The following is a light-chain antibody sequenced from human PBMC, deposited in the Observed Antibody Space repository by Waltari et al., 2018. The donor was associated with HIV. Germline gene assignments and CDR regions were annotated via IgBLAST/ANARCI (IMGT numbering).Light chain of an antibody. Sequence: QSVLTQPPSVSGAPGQRVTISCTGSNSHIGAGYDLHWYQQLPGTAPKLLISGNSNRPSGVPDRVSGSKSGTSASLAITGLQAEDEADYYCQSYDSSLSGWVFGGGTKLTVL. CDR1: NSHIGAGYD. J-gene: IGLJ3*02. CDR2: GNS. CDR3: QSYDSSLSGWV. V-gene: IGLV1-40*01.